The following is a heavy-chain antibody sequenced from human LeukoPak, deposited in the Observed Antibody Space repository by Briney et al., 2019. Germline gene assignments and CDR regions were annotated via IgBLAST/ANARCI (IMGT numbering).Heavy chain of an antibody. Sequence: PGGSLRLSCAASGFTFSGYAMHWVRQDPGKGLEWVAVISYDGSNEYYADSVKGRFTISRDNSKNTLYLQMNSLSVEDTAVYYCARVGYYASGPFSYFDYWGQGTLVTVSS. CDR2: ISYDGSNE. CDR3: ARVGYYASGPFSYFDY. J-gene: IGHJ4*02. CDR1: GFTFSGYA. D-gene: IGHD3-10*01. V-gene: IGHV3-30-3*01.